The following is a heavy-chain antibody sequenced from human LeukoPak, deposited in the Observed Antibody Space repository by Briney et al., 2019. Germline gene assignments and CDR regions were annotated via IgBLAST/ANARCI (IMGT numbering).Heavy chain of an antibody. CDR2: IVVGSGNT. CDR3: AAGGYSGYDGPPFDY. Sequence: SVKVSCKASGFTFTSSAVQWVRQARGQRLEWIGWIVVGSGNTNYAQKFQERVTITRDMSTSTAYMELSSLRSEDTAVYYCAAGGYSGYDGPPFDYWGQGTLVTVPS. V-gene: IGHV1-58*01. CDR1: GFTFTSSA. D-gene: IGHD5-12*01. J-gene: IGHJ4*02.